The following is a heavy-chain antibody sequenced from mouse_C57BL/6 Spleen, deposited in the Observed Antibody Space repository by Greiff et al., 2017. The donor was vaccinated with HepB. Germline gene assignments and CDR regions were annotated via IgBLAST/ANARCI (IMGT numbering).Heavy chain of an antibody. V-gene: IGHV1-55*01. J-gene: IGHJ2*01. CDR3: ARGITTVEHYFDY. CDR2: IYPGSGST. Sequence: QVQLKQPGAELVKPGASVKMSCKASGYTFTSYWITWVKQRPGQGLEWIGDIYPGSGSTNYNEKFKSKATLTVDTSSSTAYMQLSSLTSEDSAVYYCARGITTVEHYFDYWGQGTTLTVSS. CDR1: GYTFTSYW. D-gene: IGHD1-1*01.